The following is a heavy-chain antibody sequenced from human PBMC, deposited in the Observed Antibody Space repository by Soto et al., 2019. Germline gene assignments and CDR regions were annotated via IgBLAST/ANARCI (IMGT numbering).Heavy chain of an antibody. J-gene: IGHJ4*02. CDR3: ATNYGSGYRAFDF. D-gene: IGHD3-10*01. CDR2: INPILSMS. V-gene: IGHV1-69*02. CDR1: GDTFSFYT. Sequence: SVKGSCKASGDTFSFYTINWVRQAPGLGLEWLGRINPILSMSNYAQYFQGRVTITADKSTSTAYMELSSLRSEDTAMYYCATNYGSGYRAFDFWGQGALVTVSS.